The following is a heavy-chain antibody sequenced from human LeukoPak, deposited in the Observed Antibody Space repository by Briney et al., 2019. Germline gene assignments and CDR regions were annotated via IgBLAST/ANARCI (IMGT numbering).Heavy chain of an antibody. CDR3: ARDRSSVYATNWFDP. V-gene: IGHV3-21*01. CDR1: GFSFSSYS. D-gene: IGHD2-8*01. Sequence: GGSLRLSCAASGFSFSSYSMNWVRQAPGKGLEWVSSISSSSHIYYADSVKGRFTISRDNAKNSLYLQMNSLRAEDTAVYYCARDRSSVYATNWFDPWGQGTLVTVSS. CDR2: ISSSSHI. J-gene: IGHJ5*02.